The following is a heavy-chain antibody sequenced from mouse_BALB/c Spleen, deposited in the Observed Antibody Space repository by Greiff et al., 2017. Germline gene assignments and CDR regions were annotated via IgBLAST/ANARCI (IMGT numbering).Heavy chain of an antibody. V-gene: IGHV1-55*01. CDR1: GYNFTSYW. J-gene: IGHJ4*01. Sequence: VQLQQPGAELVMPGASVKMSCKASGYNFTSYWINWVKLRPGQGLEWIGDIYPGSGSTNYNEKFKSKATLTVDTSSSTAYMQLSSLASEDSALYYCARGPANWDAMDYWGQGTSVTVSS. CDR2: IYPGSGST. CDR3: ARGPANWDAMDY. D-gene: IGHD4-1*01.